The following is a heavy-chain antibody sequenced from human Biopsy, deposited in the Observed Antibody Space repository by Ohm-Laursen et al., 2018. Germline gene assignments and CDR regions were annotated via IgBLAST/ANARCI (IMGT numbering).Heavy chain of an antibody. CDR2: IYSSGRT. J-gene: IGHJ6*03. CDR3: ARDAYGDYDTYY. D-gene: IGHD4-17*01. CDR1: RGSISDYF. V-gene: IGHV4-4*07. Sequence: SETLSLTCTVSRGSISDYFWSWIRQPADKGLEYIGRIYSSGRTFYNPSLKSRVTMSVATSDNQFSLKLSSVTAADTAVYFCARDAYGDYDTYY.